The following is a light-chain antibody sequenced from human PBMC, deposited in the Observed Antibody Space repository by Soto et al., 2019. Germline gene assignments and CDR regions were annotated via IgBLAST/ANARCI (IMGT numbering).Light chain of an antibody. CDR3: QQYGSSLT. V-gene: IGKV1-17*01. J-gene: IGKJ4*01. CDR2: AAS. Sequence: DIQMTQSPSSLSASVGDRGTITCRASQGIRNDLGWYQQKPGKAPKRLIYAASSLQSGVPSRFSGSGSGTDFTLTISRLEPEDSAVYYCQQYGSSLTFGGGTKVDIK. CDR1: QGIRND.